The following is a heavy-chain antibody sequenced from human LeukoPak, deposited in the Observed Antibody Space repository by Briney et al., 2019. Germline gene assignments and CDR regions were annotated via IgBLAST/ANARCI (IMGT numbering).Heavy chain of an antibody. J-gene: IGHJ4*02. V-gene: IGHV4-39*01. D-gene: IGHD1-26*01. CDR2: IYYSGST. CDR3: ASIVGAIHFDY. Sequence: KPSEPLSLTCTVSGVSISSGTYSWGWIRQPPGKGLEWIGTIYYSGSTYYNPSLKSPVTLSVDTSKNRFSLKLRSVTAADTAVYYCASIVGAIHFDYWGQGTLVTVSS. CDR1: GVSISSGTYS.